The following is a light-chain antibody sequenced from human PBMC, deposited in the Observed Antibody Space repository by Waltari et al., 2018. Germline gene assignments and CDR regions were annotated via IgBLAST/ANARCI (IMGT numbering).Light chain of an antibody. CDR1: RSDVSSYNY. Sequence: QSVLPPPASVSGSPGQSITLSCTGTRSDVSSYNYVPCYHHHPSKTPKLMIYEDSNRPGGVSRRFVGGESGNAASMTISVLEAEDEADYYCSSYTRRSAVGVFGGGTKLNVL. CDR3: SSYTRRSAVGV. CDR2: EDS. V-gene: IGLV2-14*01. J-gene: IGLJ3*02.